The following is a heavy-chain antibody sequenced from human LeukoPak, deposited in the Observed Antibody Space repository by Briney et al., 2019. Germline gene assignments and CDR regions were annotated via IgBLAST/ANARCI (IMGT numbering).Heavy chain of an antibody. J-gene: IGHJ4*02. D-gene: IGHD3-3*01. CDR1: GGSISSSSYY. CDR3: ARRRFWSGLYYFDY. CDR2: IYYSGST. Sequence: SETLSLTCTVSGGSISSSSYYWGWIRQPPGKGLEWIGSIYYSGSTYYNPSFKSRVTISVDTSKNQFSLKLSSVTAADTAVYYCARRRFWSGLYYFDYWGQGTLVTVSS. V-gene: IGHV4-39*01.